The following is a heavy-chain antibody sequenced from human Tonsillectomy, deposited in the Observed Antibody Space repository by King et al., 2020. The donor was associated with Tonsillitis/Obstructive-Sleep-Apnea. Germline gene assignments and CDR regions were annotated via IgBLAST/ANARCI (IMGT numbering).Heavy chain of an antibody. Sequence: QLVQSGAEVKEPGASVKVSCKASSYTFSSYGVSWVRQAPGQGLEWVGWISGYSGNTKYAQRLQGRVTVTRDTSTRTAYMELRSLRSDDTAVYYCARGDGYNYYMDVWGRGTTVTVSS. D-gene: IGHD5-24*01. J-gene: IGHJ6*03. CDR1: SYTFSSYG. V-gene: IGHV1-18*01. CDR2: ISGYSGNT. CDR3: ARGDGYNYYMDV.